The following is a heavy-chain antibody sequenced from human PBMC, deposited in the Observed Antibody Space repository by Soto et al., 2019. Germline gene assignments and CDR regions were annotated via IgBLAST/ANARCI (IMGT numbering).Heavy chain of an antibody. V-gene: IGHV3-23*01. D-gene: IGHD2-2*01. J-gene: IGHJ4*02. Sequence: GGSLRLSCAASGFTFNNYAMSWVRQAPGKGLEWVSAIVGSGGRTYYADSVKGRFTISRDNAKNTLYLQMHSLRAEDTAVYYCAKVRSDCSSTSCYVWGLDYWGQGTLVTVSS. CDR2: IVGSGGRT. CDR3: AKVRSDCSSTSCYVWGLDY. CDR1: GFTFNNYA.